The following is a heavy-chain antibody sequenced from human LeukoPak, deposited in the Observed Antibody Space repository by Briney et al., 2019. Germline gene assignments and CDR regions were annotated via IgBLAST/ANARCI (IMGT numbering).Heavy chain of an antibody. CDR2: INTNTGNP. Sequence: ASVKVSCKASGYTFTSYAMNWVRQAPGQGLEWMGWINTNTGNPTYAQGFTGRFVFSLDTSVSTAYLQISSLKAGDTAVYYCARVNYDFWSGYYGPPDYWGQGTLVTVSS. CDR3: ARVNYDFWSGYYGPPDY. D-gene: IGHD3-3*01. CDR1: GYTFTSYA. V-gene: IGHV7-4-1*02. J-gene: IGHJ4*02.